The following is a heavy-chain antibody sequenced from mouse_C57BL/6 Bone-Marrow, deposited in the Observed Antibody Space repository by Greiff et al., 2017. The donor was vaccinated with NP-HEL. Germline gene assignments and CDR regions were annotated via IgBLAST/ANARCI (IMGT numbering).Heavy chain of an antibody. Sequence: VQLQQSGPELVKPGASVKIPCKASGYTFTDYNMDWVKQSHGKSLEWIGDINPNNGGTIYNQKFKGKATLTVDQSSSTAYMELRSLTSEDTAVYYCARKGDYPPYWYFDVWGTGTTVTVSS. V-gene: IGHV1-18*01. CDR3: ARKGDYPPYWYFDV. CDR1: GYTFTDYN. CDR2: INPNNGGT. J-gene: IGHJ1*03. D-gene: IGHD2-4*01.